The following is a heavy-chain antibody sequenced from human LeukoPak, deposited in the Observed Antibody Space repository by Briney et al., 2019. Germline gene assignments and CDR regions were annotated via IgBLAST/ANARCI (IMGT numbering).Heavy chain of an antibody. D-gene: IGHD6-19*01. CDR1: GFSFSSYW. J-gene: IGHJ4*02. V-gene: IGHV3-21*01. CDR2: ITTSSTYI. Sequence: GGSLRLSCAASGFSFSSYWMDWVRQAPGKGLEWVSSITTSSTYISYADSVKGRFTISRDNAKNSLYLQMNSLRAEDTAVYYCARGKYSSGWFDYWGQGTLVTVSS. CDR3: ARGKYSSGWFDY.